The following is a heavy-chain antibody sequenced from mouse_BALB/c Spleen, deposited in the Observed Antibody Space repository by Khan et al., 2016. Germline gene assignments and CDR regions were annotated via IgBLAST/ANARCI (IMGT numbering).Heavy chain of an antibody. V-gene: IGHV1-7*01. CDR1: GYTFTSYW. D-gene: IGHD2-3*01. Sequence: QVQLQQSGAELAKPGASVKMSCKATGYTFTSYWMHWVKQRPGQGLEWIGYINPSTGYTEYNQKFKDKATLTADKSSSTAYMQLSSLTSEDSAVYYCARNDGYYVDYWGQGTTLTVSS. CDR3: ARNDGYYVDY. CDR2: INPSTGYT. J-gene: IGHJ2*01.